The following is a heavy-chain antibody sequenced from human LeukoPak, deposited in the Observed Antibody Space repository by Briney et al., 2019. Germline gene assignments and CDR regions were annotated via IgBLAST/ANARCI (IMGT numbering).Heavy chain of an antibody. CDR1: GGSISSSSYY. D-gene: IGHD5-12*01. V-gene: IGHV4-39*07. CDR2: IYYSGST. CDR3: ARDRSEGGYGFDY. Sequence: PSETLSLTCTVSGGSISSSSYYWGWIRQPPGKGLEWIGSIYYSGSTYYNPSLKSRVTISVDTSKNQFSLKLSSVTAADTAVYYCARDRSEGGYGFDYWGQGTLVTVSS. J-gene: IGHJ4*02.